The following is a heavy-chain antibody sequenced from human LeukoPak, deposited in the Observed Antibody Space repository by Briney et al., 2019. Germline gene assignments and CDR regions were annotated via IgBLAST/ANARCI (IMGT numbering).Heavy chain of an antibody. J-gene: IGHJ5*02. D-gene: IGHD7-27*01. CDR1: GVSISSHY. CDR3: AKLEVGRFDP. Sequence: KPSETLSLTCTVSGVSISSHYWCWIRQPPGTGLEWIGDIYYRGSTTYNPSLKSRVSISLDTSRNQFSLNLSSVTAADTAVYYCAKLEVGRFDPWGQGTLVTVSS. V-gene: IGHV4-59*11. CDR2: IYYRGST.